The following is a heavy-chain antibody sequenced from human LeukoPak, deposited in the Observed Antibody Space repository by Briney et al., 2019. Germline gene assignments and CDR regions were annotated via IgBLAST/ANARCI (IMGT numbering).Heavy chain of an antibody. J-gene: IGHJ4*02. CDR1: GFTFSDHY. Sequence: GSLRLSCAASGFTFSDHYMDWVRQAPGKGLEWVGRIRNKANSYTAEYAASVKGRFTISRDDSKNSLYLQMNSLKTEDTAVYYCAREMVRGVKRYFDYWGQGTLVTVSS. D-gene: IGHD3-10*01. V-gene: IGHV3-72*01. CDR3: AREMVRGVKRYFDY. CDR2: IRNKANSYTA.